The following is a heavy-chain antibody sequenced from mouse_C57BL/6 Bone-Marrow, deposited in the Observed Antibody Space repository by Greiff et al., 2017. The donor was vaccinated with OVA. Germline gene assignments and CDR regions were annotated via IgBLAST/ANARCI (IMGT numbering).Heavy chain of an antibody. CDR3: ARSLGTTYYFDY. CDR2: IYPRSGNT. J-gene: IGHJ2*01. CDR1: GYTFTSYG. Sequence: VKLQESGAELARPGASVKLSCKASGYTFTSYGISWVKQRTGQGLEWIGEIYPRSGNTYYNEKFKGKATLTADKSSSTAYMEPRSLTSEDSAVYFCARSLGTTYYFDYWGQGTTLTVSS. D-gene: IGHD1-1*01. V-gene: IGHV1-81*01.